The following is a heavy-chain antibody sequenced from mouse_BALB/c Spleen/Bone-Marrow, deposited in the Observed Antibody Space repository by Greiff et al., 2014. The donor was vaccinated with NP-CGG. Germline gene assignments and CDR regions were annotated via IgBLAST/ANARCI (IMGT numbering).Heavy chain of an antibody. Sequence: VHLVESGPGLVQPSQSLSITCTVSGFSLTGYGVHWVRQSPGKGLEWLGVIWSGGSTDYNAAFISRLSISKDNSKSQVFFKMNSLQANDTAIYYCARNSHYYGYYYAMDYWGQGTSVTVSS. J-gene: IGHJ4*01. CDR3: ARNSHYYGYYYAMDY. D-gene: IGHD1-2*01. CDR1: GFSLTGYG. CDR2: IWSGGST. V-gene: IGHV2-2*02.